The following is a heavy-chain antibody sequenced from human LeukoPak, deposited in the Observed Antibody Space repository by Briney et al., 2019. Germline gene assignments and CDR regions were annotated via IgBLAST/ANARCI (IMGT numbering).Heavy chain of an antibody. CDR1: GFTFNSYW. Sequence: PGGSLRLSCAASGFTFNSYWMNWVRQAPGKGLEWVANINLDGSEKYYVDSVKGRFAISRDNAKNSLYLQMNNLRAEDTAIYYCAKAANYDILTGYYLDYWGQGTLVTVSS. J-gene: IGHJ4*02. CDR3: AKAANYDILTGYYLDY. D-gene: IGHD3-9*01. CDR2: INLDGSEK. V-gene: IGHV3-7*03.